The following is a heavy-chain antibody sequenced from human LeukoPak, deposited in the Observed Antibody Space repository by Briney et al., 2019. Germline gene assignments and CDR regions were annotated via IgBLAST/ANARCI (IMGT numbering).Heavy chain of an antibody. CDR2: INTNTGNP. J-gene: IGHJ4*02. CDR3: ARDLYNVDIAMVIDY. Sequence: ASVKVSCKASGYTFTSYAMNWVRQAPGQGLEWMGWINTNTGNPTYAQGFTGRFVFSLDTSVSTAYLQISSLKAEDTAVYYCARDLYNVDIAMVIDYWGQGTLVTVSS. CDR1: GYTFTSYA. D-gene: IGHD5-18*01. V-gene: IGHV7-4-1*02.